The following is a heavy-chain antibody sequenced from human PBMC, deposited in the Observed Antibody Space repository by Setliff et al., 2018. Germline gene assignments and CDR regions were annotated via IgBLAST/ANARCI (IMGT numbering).Heavy chain of an antibody. CDR1: GGSISSYS. J-gene: IGHJ5*02. CDR2: FYYDGRT. V-gene: IGHV4-59*01. Sequence: SETLSLTCSVSGGSISSYSWGWIRQPPGKGLEWIGFFYYDGRTSYNPSLKSRVTISPDTSKNHFSLKVNSVTAADTAVYYCARAAKYDSSSYYGLWLDPWGQGTLVTVSS. CDR3: ARAAKYDSSSYYGLWLDP. D-gene: IGHD3-22*01.